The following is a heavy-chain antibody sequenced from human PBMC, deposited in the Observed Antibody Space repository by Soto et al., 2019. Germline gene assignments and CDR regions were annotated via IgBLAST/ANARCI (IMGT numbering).Heavy chain of an antibody. Sequence: QITLKESGPTLVKPTQTLTLTCTFSGFSLSTSGVGVGWIRQPPGKALEWLALVYWDDDKRYSPSLKSRLTXTXVTSKNQVVLTMTNMDPVDTATYYCARPNITAATDYWGQGTLVTVSS. J-gene: IGHJ4*02. D-gene: IGHD6-13*01. CDR1: GFSLSTSGVG. V-gene: IGHV2-5*02. CDR2: VYWDDDK. CDR3: ARPNITAATDY.